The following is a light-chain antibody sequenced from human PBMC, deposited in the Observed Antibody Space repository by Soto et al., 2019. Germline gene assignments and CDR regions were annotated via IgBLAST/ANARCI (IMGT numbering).Light chain of an antibody. CDR2: DAS. V-gene: IGKV1-33*01. CDR3: QQYDNLPPYT. Sequence: DIQMTQSPSSLSASVGDRVTITCQASQAISNYLNWYQQKPGKAPKLLIYDASNLETGVPSRFSGSGSGTDFTFTIRSLQPEDIATYYCQQYDNLPPYTFGQGTKLEIK. CDR1: QAISNY. J-gene: IGKJ2*01.